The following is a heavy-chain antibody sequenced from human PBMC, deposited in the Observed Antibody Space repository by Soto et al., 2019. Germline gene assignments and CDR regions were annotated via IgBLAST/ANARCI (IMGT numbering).Heavy chain of an antibody. D-gene: IGHD3-10*02. CDR3: ARVLGSGSYYNIYGMDV. V-gene: IGHV1-8*01. Sequence: ASVKVSCKASGYTFTSYDINWVRQATGQGLEWMGWMNPNSGNTGYAQKFQGRVTMTRNTSISTAYMELSSLRSEDTAVYYCARVLGSGSYYNIYGMDVWGQGTTVTVSS. J-gene: IGHJ6*02. CDR2: MNPNSGNT. CDR1: GYTFTSYD.